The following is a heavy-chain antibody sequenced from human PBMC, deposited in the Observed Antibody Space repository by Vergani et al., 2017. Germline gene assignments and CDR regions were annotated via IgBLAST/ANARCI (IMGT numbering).Heavy chain of an antibody. CDR2: TYYRYKWYK. Sequence: QVQLQQSGPGLVKPSQPLSLTCAISGDSVSSNSAACDWIRQSPSRGLEWLGRTYYRYKWYKDYAVSVKSRITINPDTSKNQFSLQLNSVTPEDKAVYYCARDSPPSGWYNWFDPWGQGTLVTVSS. D-gene: IGHD6-19*01. V-gene: IGHV6-1*01. J-gene: IGHJ5*02. CDR3: ARDSPPSGWYNWFDP. CDR1: GDSVSSNSAA.